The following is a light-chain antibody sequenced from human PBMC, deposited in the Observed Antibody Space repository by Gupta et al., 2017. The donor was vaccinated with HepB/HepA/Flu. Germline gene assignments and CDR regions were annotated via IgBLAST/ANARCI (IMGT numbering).Light chain of an antibody. Sequence: EMVLRQSPATLSLSPGERATLSCGASQSLTNNFLAWYQLKPGLAPRLLIYDASSRAPGIPDRFSGSGSGTDFTLTISRLEPEDFAVYYCQQFYDLPITCGQETRLEIK. CDR1: QSLTNNF. J-gene: IGKJ5*01. V-gene: IGKV3D-20*01. CDR2: DAS. CDR3: QQFYDLPIT.